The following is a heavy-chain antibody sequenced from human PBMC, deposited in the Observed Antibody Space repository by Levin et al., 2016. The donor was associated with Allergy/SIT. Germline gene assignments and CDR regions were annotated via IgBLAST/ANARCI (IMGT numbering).Heavy chain of an antibody. V-gene: IGHV1-46*01. CDR1: GYSFTSDS. Sequence: ASVKVSCKAFGYSFTSDSMHWVRQAPGQGLEWMGVIRSRDGGTYYARKFRGRVTMTTDTSTSTVYMELSSLRSEDTAVYYCARGSAGNQWHMGSYPDHWGQGVVIAVSS. CDR3: ARGSAGNQWHMGSYPDH. J-gene: IGHJ4*02. CDR2: IRSRDGGT. D-gene: IGHD3-16*02.